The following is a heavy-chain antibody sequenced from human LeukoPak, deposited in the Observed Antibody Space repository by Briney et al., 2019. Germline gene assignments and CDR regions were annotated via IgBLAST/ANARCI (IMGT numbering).Heavy chain of an antibody. CDR3: ARKAYAMDV. CDR1: GFTFSNYW. Sequence: GGSLRLSCAAAGFTFSNYWMSWVRQAPGKGLEWVANMKQDGSEKYYVDSVKGRFTISRDNAKNSLYLQMNSLRVEDTAVYYCARKAYAMDVWGKGTTVTVSS. J-gene: IGHJ6*04. CDR2: MKQDGSEK. V-gene: IGHV3-7*03.